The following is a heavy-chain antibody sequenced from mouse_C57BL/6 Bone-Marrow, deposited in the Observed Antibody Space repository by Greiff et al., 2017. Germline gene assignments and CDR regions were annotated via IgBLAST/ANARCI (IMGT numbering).Heavy chain of an antibody. CDR3: ARGGYYGLSPDY. D-gene: IGHD1-1*01. Sequence: EVQLQQSGPVLVKPGASVKMSCKASGYTFTDYYMNWVKQSHGKSLEWIGVINPYNGGTSYNQKFKGKATLTVDKSSSTAYMELNSLTSEDSAVYYCARGGYYGLSPDYWGQVTTLTVSS. CDR2: INPYNGGT. CDR1: GYTFTDYY. V-gene: IGHV1-19*01. J-gene: IGHJ2*01.